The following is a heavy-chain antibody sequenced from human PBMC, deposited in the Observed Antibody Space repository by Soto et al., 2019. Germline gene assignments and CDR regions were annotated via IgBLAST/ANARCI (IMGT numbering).Heavy chain of an antibody. J-gene: IGHJ3*01. V-gene: IGHV1-69*08. Sequence: QVQLVQSGAEVRKPGSSVKVSCKAPGGTFSTYIISWVRQAPGQGLEWMGRINPIPDITNYAQKFQGRVTVTADRSASTAYLELTSLTSEDTAVYYCARDRITTRGDAFDLWGQGTMVTVSS. CDR2: INPIPDIT. CDR3: ARDRITTRGDAFDL. CDR1: GGTFSTYI. D-gene: IGHD3-3*01.